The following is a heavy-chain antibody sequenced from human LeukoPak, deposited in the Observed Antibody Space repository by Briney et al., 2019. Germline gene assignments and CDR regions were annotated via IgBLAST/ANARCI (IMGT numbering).Heavy chain of an antibody. J-gene: IGHJ4*02. CDR1: GFTFTNNF. CDR2: IKEDGSGK. D-gene: IGHD6-19*01. CDR3: ARERVEGWRRHCDY. Sequence: PGGSLRLSCAASGFTFTNNFMSWVRQVPGKGLEWVANIKEDGSGKYYVDSVKGRFTISRDNAKNSLYLQMNSLRAEDTAVYYCARERVEGWRRHCDYWGQGTLVTVSS. V-gene: IGHV3-7*01.